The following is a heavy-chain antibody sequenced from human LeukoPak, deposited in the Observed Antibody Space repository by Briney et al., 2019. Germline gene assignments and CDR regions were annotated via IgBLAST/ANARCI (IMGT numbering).Heavy chain of an antibody. J-gene: IGHJ6*02. D-gene: IGHD5-12*01. V-gene: IGHV3-23*01. Sequence: GGSLRLSCAASGFTFSSYAMSWVRQAPGKGLEWVSAISGSGGSTYYADSGKGRFTISRDNSKNTLYLQMNSLRAEDTAVYYCAKDRRPGGYSGYGFFYGMDVWGQGTTVTVSS. CDR1: GFTFSSYA. CDR2: ISGSGGST. CDR3: AKDRRPGGYSGYGFFYGMDV.